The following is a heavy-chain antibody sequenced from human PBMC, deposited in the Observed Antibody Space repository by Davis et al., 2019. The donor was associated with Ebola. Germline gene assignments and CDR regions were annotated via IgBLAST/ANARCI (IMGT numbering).Heavy chain of an antibody. V-gene: IGHV3-74*01. D-gene: IGHD3-9*01. Sequence: PGGSLRLSCAASRFTFSSYWMHWVRQAPGKGLVWVSRINSDGSSPSYADSVKGRFTISRDNAKNTLYLQMNSLRAEDTAVYYCAKGLRLRYFDLQYYYYGMDVWGQGTTVTVSS. J-gene: IGHJ6*02. CDR1: RFTFSSYW. CDR3: AKGLRLRYFDLQYYYYGMDV. CDR2: INSDGSSP.